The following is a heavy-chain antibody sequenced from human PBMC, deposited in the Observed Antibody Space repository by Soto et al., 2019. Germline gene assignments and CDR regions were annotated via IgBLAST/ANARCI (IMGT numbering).Heavy chain of an antibody. J-gene: IGHJ6*03. CDR3: ARSAVSRSGYEPLYYYYYMDV. V-gene: IGHV3-66*01. CDR1: GFTVSSNY. Sequence: GGSLRLSCAASGFTVSSNYMSWVRQAPGKGLEWVSVIYSGGSTYFADSVKGRFTISRDNSKNTLYLQMNSLRAEDTAVYYCARSAVSRSGYEPLYYYYYMDVWGKGTTVTVSS. CDR2: IYSGGST. D-gene: IGHD5-12*01.